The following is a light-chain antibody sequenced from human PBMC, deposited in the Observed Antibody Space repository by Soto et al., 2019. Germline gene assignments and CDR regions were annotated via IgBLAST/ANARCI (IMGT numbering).Light chain of an antibody. V-gene: IGKV3-11*01. CDR3: QQRSSWPRT. Sequence: EIVLTQSPATLSLSPGERATLSCRASQSVSSYLAWYQQKPGQAPRLLLYDASNRATGIPARFSGSGSGTDFTLTISSLEPEDFAVYYCQQRSSWPRTFGLGTKVEIK. CDR2: DAS. CDR1: QSVSSY. J-gene: IGKJ1*01.